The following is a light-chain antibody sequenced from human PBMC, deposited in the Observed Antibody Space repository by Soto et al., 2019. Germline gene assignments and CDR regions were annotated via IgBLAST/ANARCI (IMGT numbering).Light chain of an antibody. CDR3: QQYSKWPPLT. CDR1: QSVSSSY. J-gene: IGKJ4*01. CDR2: GAS. Sequence: EIVLTQSPGTLSLSPGERATLSCRASQSVSSSYLAWFQQRPGQAPRLFIYGASSRATAIPARFSGSGSGTEFTLTISSLQSEDFGVYYCQQYSKWPPLTFGGGTKVEIK. V-gene: IGKV3-15*01.